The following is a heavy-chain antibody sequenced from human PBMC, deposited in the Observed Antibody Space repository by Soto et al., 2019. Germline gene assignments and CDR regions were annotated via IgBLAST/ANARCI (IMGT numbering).Heavy chain of an antibody. CDR2: VNPNSGNT. J-gene: IGHJ5*02. V-gene: IGHV1-8*01. CDR1: GYTFTNYD. D-gene: IGHD6-25*01. Sequence: ASVKVSCKASGYTFTNYDIMWVRRVAGQGLEWMGWVNPNSGNTGYAQKFQDRVTMTRDRFISTAYMELRSLTYEDTAVYYCARGRRANFAPWGQGTLVTVSS. CDR3: ARGRRANFAP.